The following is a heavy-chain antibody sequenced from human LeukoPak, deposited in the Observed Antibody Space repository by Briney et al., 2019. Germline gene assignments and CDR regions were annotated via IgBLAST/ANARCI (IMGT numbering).Heavy chain of an antibody. CDR2: ISSSSSYI. CDR3: ARDSAYYYGSGSYLSPLDY. V-gene: IGHV3-21*01. J-gene: IGHJ4*02. D-gene: IGHD3-10*01. Sequence: GGSLRLSCAASGFTFSSYSMNWVRQAPGKGLEWVSSISSSSSYIYYADSVKGGFTISRDNAKNSLYLQMNSLRAEDTAVYYCARDSAYYYGSGSYLSPLDYWGQGTLVTVSS. CDR1: GFTFSSYS.